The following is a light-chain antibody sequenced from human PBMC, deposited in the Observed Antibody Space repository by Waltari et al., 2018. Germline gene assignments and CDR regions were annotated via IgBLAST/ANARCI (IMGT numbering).Light chain of an antibody. V-gene: IGLV2-23*03. CDR2: EGN. CDR1: NSNVWSYNL. CDR3: CSNVGSSVF. J-gene: IGLJ2*01. Sequence: QSALTQPASVSGSPGQSITISCNGFNSNVWSYNLFSWYQKHPGKAPKLSIYEGNRRPSGVSNRFSGSKSDNTASLTLSGLQAEDEADYYCCSNVGSSVFFGGGTKLTVL.